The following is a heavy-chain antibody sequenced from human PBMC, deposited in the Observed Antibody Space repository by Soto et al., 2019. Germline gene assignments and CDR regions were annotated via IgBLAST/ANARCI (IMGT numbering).Heavy chain of an antibody. D-gene: IGHD3-10*01. CDR1: GYTFSFDY. CDR3: AKGRRNTF. Sequence: QVQLLQSGAEVKKPGASVKISCKASGYTFSFDYLSWVRRAPGQGLQWMGKINPDGRATTYAQSFQGRVSITSDASTGTVYMELSNLTSDDTAVYYCAKGRRNTFWGQGTLVSVSS. CDR2: INPDGRAT. V-gene: IGHV1-46*01. J-gene: IGHJ4*02.